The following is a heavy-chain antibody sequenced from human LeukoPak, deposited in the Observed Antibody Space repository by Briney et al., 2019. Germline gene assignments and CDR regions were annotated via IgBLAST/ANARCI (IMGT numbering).Heavy chain of an antibody. CDR1: GFTFDDYG. CDR3: ARNSGSNRPVDC. J-gene: IGHJ4*02. CDR2: INTDGSTT. V-gene: IGHV3-74*01. D-gene: IGHD1-26*01. Sequence: GGSLRLSCAASGFTFDDYGMSWVRQAPGKGLVWISGINTDGSTTSYADSVKGRFTISRDNANNTLYLQMNSLRAEDTAVYYCARNSGSNRPVDCWGQGTLVAVSS.